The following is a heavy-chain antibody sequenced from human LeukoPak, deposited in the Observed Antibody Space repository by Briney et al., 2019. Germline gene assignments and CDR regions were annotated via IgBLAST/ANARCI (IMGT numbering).Heavy chain of an antibody. J-gene: IGHJ5*02. CDR1: GASISSYH. D-gene: IGHD4-17*01. V-gene: IGHV4-59*01. Sequence: SETLSLTCTASGASISSYHWNWIRQPPGKGLEWIGYIYYSGSTNYYSGSTYYNPSLRSRVTILLDTAKNQFSLKLSSVTAADTAVYYCARVPSTTTVSTYWFDPWGQGTLVTVSS. CDR3: ARVPSTTTVSTYWFDP. CDR2: IYYSGST.